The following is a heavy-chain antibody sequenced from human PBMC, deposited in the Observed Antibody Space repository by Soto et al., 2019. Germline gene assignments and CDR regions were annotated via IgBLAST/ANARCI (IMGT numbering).Heavy chain of an antibody. Sequence: QVQLEQSGAEGKKPGASVKVSCKAYGYTFSTYGISCVRQAPGQGLEWMGWIGGHNAKTKYAGRFQGRVTMTTDPSTSTAYMEVRSLRSDDTAVYYCARDSGSSLDNWGQGTLVTVSS. V-gene: IGHV1-18*01. D-gene: IGHD1-26*01. CDR1: GYTFSTYG. CDR2: IGGHNAKT. CDR3: ARDSGSSLDN. J-gene: IGHJ4*02.